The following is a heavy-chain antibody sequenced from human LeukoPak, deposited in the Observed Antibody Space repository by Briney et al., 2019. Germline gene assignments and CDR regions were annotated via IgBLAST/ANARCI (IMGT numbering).Heavy chain of an antibody. CDR1: GYSFSNNW. V-gene: IGHV5-51*01. CDR2: IYPGDSQT. CDR3: ARLSAGSHFHLDS. D-gene: IGHD1-26*01. Sequence: GESLKISFKGSGYSFSNNWIGWVRQMPGKGLEWMGIIYPGDSQTRYSPSFQGQVTISADKSISTAYLQWSSLKASDIAMYYCARLSAGSHFHLDSWGQGTLVTVSS. J-gene: IGHJ4*02.